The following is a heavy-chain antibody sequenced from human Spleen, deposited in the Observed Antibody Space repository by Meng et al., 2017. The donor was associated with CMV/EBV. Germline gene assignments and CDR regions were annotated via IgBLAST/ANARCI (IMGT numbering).Heavy chain of an antibody. Sequence: GESLKISCAASGFTFSSYAMHWVRQAPGKGLEWVAVISYDGSNKYYADSVKGRFTISRDNSKNTLYLQMNSLRAEDTAVYYCARDLGSSWFDPWGQGTLVTVSS. J-gene: IGHJ5*02. CDR1: GFTFSSYA. CDR3: ARDLGSSWFDP. D-gene: IGHD3-10*01. V-gene: IGHV3-30-3*01. CDR2: ISYDGSNK.